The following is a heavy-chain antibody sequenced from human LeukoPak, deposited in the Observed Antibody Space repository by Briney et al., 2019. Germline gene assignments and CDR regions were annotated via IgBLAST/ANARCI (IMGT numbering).Heavy chain of an antibody. Sequence: GGSLRLSCAASGFTFSSYSMNWVRQAPGKGLEWVSSISSSSSYIYYADSVKGRFTISRHNAKNSLYLHMNSLRAEDTAVYYCARDSRTLYGSGSYYYWGQGTLVTVSS. CDR1: GFTFSSYS. CDR2: ISSSSSYI. D-gene: IGHD3-10*01. V-gene: IGHV3-21*01. CDR3: ARDSRTLYGSGSYYY. J-gene: IGHJ4*02.